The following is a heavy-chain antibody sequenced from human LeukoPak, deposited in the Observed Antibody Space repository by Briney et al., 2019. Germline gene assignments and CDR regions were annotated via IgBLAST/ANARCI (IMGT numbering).Heavy chain of an antibody. J-gene: IGHJ4*02. CDR3: ARDQTEYFDY. CDR2: IYYSGST. D-gene: IGHD2-21*02. V-gene: IGHV4-30-4*08. Sequence: SETLSLTCTVSGGSISSYYWSWIRQPPGKGLEWIGYIYYSGSTYYNPSLKSRVTISVDTSKNQFSLKLSSVTAADTAVYYCARDQTEYFDYWGQGTLVTVSS. CDR1: GGSISSYY.